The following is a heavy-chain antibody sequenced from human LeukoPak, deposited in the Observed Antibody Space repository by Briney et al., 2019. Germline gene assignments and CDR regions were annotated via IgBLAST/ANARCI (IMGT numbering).Heavy chain of an antibody. CDR2: ISSDGSTT. CDR3: ATSPAVVTNY. Sequence: PGGSLRLSCAASGLTFSSYWMHWVRQAPGKGLVWVSRISSDGSTTTYADSAKGRFTISRDNAKNTLYLQMNSLRAEDTAVYYCATSPAVVTNYWGQGTLVTVS. D-gene: IGHD4-23*01. J-gene: IGHJ4*02. V-gene: IGHV3-74*01. CDR1: GLTFSSYW.